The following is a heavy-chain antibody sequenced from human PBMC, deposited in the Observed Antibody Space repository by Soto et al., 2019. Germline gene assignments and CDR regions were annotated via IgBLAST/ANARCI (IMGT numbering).Heavy chain of an antibody. Sequence: ASVKVSCKASGGTFSSYTISWVRQAPGQGLEWMGRIIPILGIANYAQKFQGRVTITADKSTSTAYMELSSLRSEETAVYYCARDNHAAARAGGRNNWFDPWGQGTLVTVSS. CDR1: GGTFSSYT. D-gene: IGHD6-13*01. CDR2: IIPILGIA. V-gene: IGHV1-69*04. CDR3: ARDNHAAARAGGRNNWFDP. J-gene: IGHJ5*02.